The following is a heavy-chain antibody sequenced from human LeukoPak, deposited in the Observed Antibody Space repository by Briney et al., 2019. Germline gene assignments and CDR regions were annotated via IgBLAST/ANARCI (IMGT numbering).Heavy chain of an antibody. J-gene: IGHJ4*02. D-gene: IGHD3-22*01. CDR3: AKGPYYYDSSGCYSR. CDR1: GFTFDDYA. CDR2: ISWNSGSI. V-gene: IGHV3-9*01. Sequence: PGRSLRLSCAASGFTFDDYAMHWVRQAPGKGLEWVSGISWNSGSIGYADSVKGRFTISRDNAKNSLYLQMNSLRAEDTALYYCAKGPYYYDSSGCYSRWGQGTLVTVSS.